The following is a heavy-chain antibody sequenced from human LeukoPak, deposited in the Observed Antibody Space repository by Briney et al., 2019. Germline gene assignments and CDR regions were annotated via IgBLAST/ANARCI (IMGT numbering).Heavy chain of an antibody. V-gene: IGHV1-69*06. Sequence: ASVRVSCKASGGTFSSYAISWVRQAAGHGLEWMGGIVSIFGTANYAQKFQGRVTITADKSTSTAYMELSSLRSEDTSVYDCARGPGPFDYWGQGTLVTVSS. J-gene: IGHJ4*02. CDR3: ARGPGPFDY. CDR2: IVSIFGTA. CDR1: GGTFSSYA.